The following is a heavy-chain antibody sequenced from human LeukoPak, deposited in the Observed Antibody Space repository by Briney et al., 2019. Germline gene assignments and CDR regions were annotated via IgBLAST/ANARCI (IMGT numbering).Heavy chain of an antibody. CDR3: ARDNYGEDY. D-gene: IGHD4/OR15-4a*01. Sequence: PGGSLRLSCAASGFTFSSYWMHWVRQAPGKGLVWVSRINGDGSFTKYEDSVKGRLTISRDNAKNTLYLQMNSLRAEDTAVYYCARDNYGEDYWGQGTLVTVSS. CDR1: GFTFSSYW. V-gene: IGHV3-74*03. J-gene: IGHJ4*02. CDR2: INGDGSFT.